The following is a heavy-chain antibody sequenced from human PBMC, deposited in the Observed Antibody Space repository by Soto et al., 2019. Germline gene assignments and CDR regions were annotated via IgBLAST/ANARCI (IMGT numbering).Heavy chain of an antibody. J-gene: IGHJ4*02. CDR3: ARVVDYGDYVYFDY. CDR2: INPNSGGT. V-gene: IGHV1-2*02. Sequence: ASLKLYCTTSGYTFTGYHMHWVRQAPGQGLEWMGWINPNSGGTNYAQKFQGRVTMTRDTSISTAYMELSRLRSDDTAVYYCARVVDYGDYVYFDYWGQGTLVTVSS. D-gene: IGHD4-17*01. CDR1: GYTFTGYH.